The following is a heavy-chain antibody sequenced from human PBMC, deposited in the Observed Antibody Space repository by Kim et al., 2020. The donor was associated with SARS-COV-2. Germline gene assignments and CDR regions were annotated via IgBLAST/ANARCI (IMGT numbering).Heavy chain of an antibody. CDR3: ARDGSSLSSGNLGDHYGMDV. J-gene: IGHJ6*02. V-gene: IGHV3-33*01. Sequence: GGSLRLSCAASGFTFRSYGMHWVRQAPGKGLEWVAVIWYDGSNKYYADSVKGRFTISRDNSKNTLYLQMNSLRAEDTAVYYCARDGSSLSSGNLGDHYGMDVWGQGTTVTVSS. D-gene: IGHD3-22*01. CDR1: GFTFRSYG. CDR2: IWYDGSNK.